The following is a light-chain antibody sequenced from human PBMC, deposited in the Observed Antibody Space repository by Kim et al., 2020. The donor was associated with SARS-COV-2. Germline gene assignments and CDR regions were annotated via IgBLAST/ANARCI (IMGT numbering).Light chain of an antibody. CDR3: QQYDNLPFT. Sequence: AAVGDRVTITFQASQDLIHYFNWYQQQPGKPPKLLIYDASNLETVVPSRFSGSGSGTVFTFTISSLQPEDTATYYCQQYDNLPFTFGPGTKVDIK. CDR1: QDLIHY. CDR2: DAS. V-gene: IGKV1-33*01. J-gene: IGKJ3*01.